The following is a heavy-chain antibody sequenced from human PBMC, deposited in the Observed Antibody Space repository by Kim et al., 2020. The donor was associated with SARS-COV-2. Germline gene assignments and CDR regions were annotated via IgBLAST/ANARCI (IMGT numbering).Heavy chain of an antibody. J-gene: IGHJ4*02. Sequence: KFQGRVTITADESTSTAYMELSSLRSEDTAVYYCARDLSDDDSSGYYFDYWGQGTLVTVSS. D-gene: IGHD3-22*01. V-gene: IGHV1-69*01. CDR3: ARDLSDDDSSGYYFDY.